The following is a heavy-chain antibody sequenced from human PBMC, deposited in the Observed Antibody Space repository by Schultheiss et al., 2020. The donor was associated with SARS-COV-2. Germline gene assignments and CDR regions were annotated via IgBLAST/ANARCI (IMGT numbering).Heavy chain of an antibody. CDR3: ARFDGNWFDP. D-gene: IGHD4-17*01. J-gene: IGHJ5*02. Sequence: SETLSLTCTVSGGSISSYYWSWIRQPAGKGLEWIGYIYYSGSTNYNPSLKSRVTISVDTSKTQFSLKLSSVTAADTAVYYCARFDGNWFDPWGQGTLVTVSS. V-gene: IGHV4-59*01. CDR1: GGSISSYY. CDR2: IYYSGST.